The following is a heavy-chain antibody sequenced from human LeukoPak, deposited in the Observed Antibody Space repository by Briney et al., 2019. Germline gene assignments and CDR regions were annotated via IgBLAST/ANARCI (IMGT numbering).Heavy chain of an antibody. CDR1: GFTLSSYG. D-gene: IGHD2-2*03. V-gene: IGHV3-30*02. Sequence: PGGSLRLSCAASGFTLSSYGMHWVRQAPGKGLEWVAFIRYDGSNKYYADSVKGRFTISRDNSKNTLYLQMNSLRAEDTAVYYCAKRDGHCTSTSCYLPDYWGQGTLVTVSS. CDR2: IRYDGSNK. J-gene: IGHJ4*02. CDR3: AKRDGHCTSTSCYLPDY.